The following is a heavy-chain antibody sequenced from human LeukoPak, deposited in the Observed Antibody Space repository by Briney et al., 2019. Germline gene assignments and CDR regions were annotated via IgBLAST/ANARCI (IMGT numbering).Heavy chain of an antibody. CDR1: GFTFSSYW. Sequence: GGSLRLSCAASGFTFSSYWMSWVRQAPGKGLEWVANIKQDGSEKNYVDSVKGRFTISRDNAKTSLYLQMNSLRAEDTAVYYCARELLYYDILYGMDVWGQGTTVTISS. CDR3: ARELLYYDILYGMDV. CDR2: IKQDGSEK. J-gene: IGHJ6*02. D-gene: IGHD3-9*01. V-gene: IGHV3-7*03.